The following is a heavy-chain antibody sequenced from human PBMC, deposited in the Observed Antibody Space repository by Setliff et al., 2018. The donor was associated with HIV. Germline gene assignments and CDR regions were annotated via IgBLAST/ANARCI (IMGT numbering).Heavy chain of an antibody. V-gene: IGHV4-59*11. D-gene: IGHD2-2*01. CDR3: ASRWPAMREFDY. CDR2: IYHSGST. CDR1: GGSISGHY. Sequence: PSETLSLTCTVSGGSISGHYWSWIRQPPGKGLEWIGNIYHSGSTYYNPSLKSRVTISVDRSKNQFSLKVTSVTAADTAVYYCASRWPAMREFDYWGQGTLVTVSS. J-gene: IGHJ4*02.